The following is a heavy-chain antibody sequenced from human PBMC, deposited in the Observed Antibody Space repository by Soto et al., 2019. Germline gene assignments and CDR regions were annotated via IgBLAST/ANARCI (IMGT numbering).Heavy chain of an antibody. J-gene: IGHJ2*01. V-gene: IGHV3-9*01. CDR1: GFTFDDYA. Sequence: EVQLVESGGGLVQPGRSLRLSCAASGFTFDDYAMHWVRQAPGKGLEWVSGISWNSGSIGYADSVKGRFTISRDNXKXSXSLQMNSLRAEDTALYYCARKRITMIVVETNWYFDLWGRGTLVTVSS. D-gene: IGHD3-22*01. CDR3: ARKRITMIVVETNWYFDL. CDR2: ISWNSGSI.